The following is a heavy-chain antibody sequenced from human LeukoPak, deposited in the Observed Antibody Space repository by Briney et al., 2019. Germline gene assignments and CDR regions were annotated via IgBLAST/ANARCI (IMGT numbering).Heavy chain of an antibody. CDR1: GFAFSSYW. J-gene: IGHJ4*02. CDR3: ARLGSQGGVAALDY. CDR2: INSDGSST. D-gene: IGHD6-25*01. V-gene: IGHV3-74*01. Sequence: GGSLRLSCAASGFAFSSYWMHWVRQAPGKGLVWVSRINSDGSSTSYADSVKGRFTISRDNAKNTLYLQMNSLRAEDTAVYYCARLGSQGGVAALDYWGQGTLVTVSS.